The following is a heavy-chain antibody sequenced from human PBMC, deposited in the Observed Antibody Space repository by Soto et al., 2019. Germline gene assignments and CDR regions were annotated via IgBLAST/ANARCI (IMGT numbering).Heavy chain of an antibody. CDR1: GYSFTSYW. D-gene: IGHD6-13*01. CDR3: ARTAAAGKYYYGMDV. CDR2: IYPGDSDT. Sequence: PGESLKISCKGSGYSFTSYWIGWVRQMPGKGLESMGIIYPGDSDTRYSPSFQGQVTISADKSISTAYLQWSSLKASDTAMYYCARTAAAGKYYYGMDVWGQGILVTVSS. V-gene: IGHV5-51*01. J-gene: IGHJ6*02.